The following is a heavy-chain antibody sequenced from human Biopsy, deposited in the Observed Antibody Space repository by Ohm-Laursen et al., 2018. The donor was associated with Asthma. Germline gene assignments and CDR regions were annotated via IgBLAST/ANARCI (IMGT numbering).Heavy chain of an antibody. D-gene: IGHD3-3*01. CDR1: GFSFNSYG. J-gene: IGHJ3*02. V-gene: IGHV3-30*18. CDR2: MSFDGRQT. CDR3: AKERYYDFWSGYPI. Sequence: SLRLSCAVSGFSFNSYGMHWVRQAPGKGLEWVAVMSFDGRQTYYADSVKGRFTISRDNSKNTLYLQMNSLRAEDTAVYYCAKERYYDFWSGYPIWGQGTMVTVSS.